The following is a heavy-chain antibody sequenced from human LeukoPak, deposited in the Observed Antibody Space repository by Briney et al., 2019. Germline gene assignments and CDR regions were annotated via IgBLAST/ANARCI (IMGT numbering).Heavy chain of an antibody. CDR2: IYSDGSST. J-gene: IGHJ4*02. CDR3: AREGDGYNTDY. Sequence: PGGSLRLSCAASGFTFSSYWMHWVRQASGKGLVWVSRIYSDGSSTNYADSVKGRFTISRDNAKNTLYLQMNSLRAEDTAVYYCAREGDGYNTDYWGQGTLVTVSS. CDR1: GFTFSSYW. V-gene: IGHV3-74*01. D-gene: IGHD5-24*01.